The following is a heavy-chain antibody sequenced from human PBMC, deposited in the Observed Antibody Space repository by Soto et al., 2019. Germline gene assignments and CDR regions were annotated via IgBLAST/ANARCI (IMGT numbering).Heavy chain of an antibody. Sequence: QAGGSLRLSCAASGFTFSSYAMSWVRQAPGKGLEWVSAISGSGGSTYYADSVKGRITISRDNSKNTLYLQMNSLRAEDTAVYYCAKDAYSGTYPFHFYYWGQGTLVTVSS. V-gene: IGHV3-23*01. CDR3: AKDAYSGTYPFHFYY. D-gene: IGHD1-26*01. CDR2: ISGSGGST. J-gene: IGHJ4*02. CDR1: GFTFSSYA.